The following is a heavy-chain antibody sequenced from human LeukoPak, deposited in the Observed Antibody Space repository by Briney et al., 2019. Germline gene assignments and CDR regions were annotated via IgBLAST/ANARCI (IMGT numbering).Heavy chain of an antibody. CDR2: IYYSGST. V-gene: IGHV4-59*01. J-gene: IGHJ3*02. CDR1: GGSISSYY. CDR3: ARGNYGDYLGAFDI. D-gene: IGHD4-17*01. Sequence: PSETLSLTCTVSGGSISSYYWSWIRQPPGKGLEWIGYIYYSGSTNYNPSLKSRVTISVDTSKNQFSLKLSSVTAADTAVYYCARGNYGDYLGAFDIWGQGTMVTVSS.